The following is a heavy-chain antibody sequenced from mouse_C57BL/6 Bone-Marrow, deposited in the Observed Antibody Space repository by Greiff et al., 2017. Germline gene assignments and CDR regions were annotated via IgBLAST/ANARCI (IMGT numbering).Heavy chain of an antibody. CDR1: GFSFNTYA. CDR2: IRSKSNNYAT. J-gene: IGHJ2*01. CDR3: VRHGGQWYFDY. V-gene: IGHV10-1*01. D-gene: IGHD3-3*01. Sequence: EVMLVESGGGLVQPKGSLKLSCAASGFSFNTYAMNWVRQAPGKGLEWVARIRSKSNNYATYYADSVKDRFTISRDDSESMLYLQMNNLKTEDTAMYYCVRHGGQWYFDYWGQGTTLTVSS.